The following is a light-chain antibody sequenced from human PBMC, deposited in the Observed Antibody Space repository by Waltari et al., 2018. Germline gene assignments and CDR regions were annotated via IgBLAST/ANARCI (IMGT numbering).Light chain of an antibody. V-gene: IGKV1-5*03. CDR3: QHYNSYSPWT. Sequence: DIPMTQSPSTLSASVGDRVTITCRASQSISDWLAWYQQKPGKAPELLIYKTSILESGVPSRFSGSGSGTEFTLTITSLQPDDFATYFCQHYNSYSPWTFGQGTKVEIK. J-gene: IGKJ1*01. CDR2: KTS. CDR1: QSISDW.